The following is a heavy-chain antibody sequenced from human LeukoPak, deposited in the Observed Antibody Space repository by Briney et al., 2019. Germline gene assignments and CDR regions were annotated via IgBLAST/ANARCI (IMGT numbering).Heavy chain of an antibody. CDR2: IWYDGSNK. D-gene: IGHD5-12*01. V-gene: IGHV3-33*01. CDR3: ARDRLRGYSGYDPWYVFDY. Sequence: PGGSLRLSCAASGFTFSNYGMHWVRQAPGKGLEWVADIWYDGSNKYYADSVKGRFTISRDNSKNTLYLQMNSLRAEDTAVYYCARDRLRGYSGYDPWYVFDYWGPGTLVTVSS. J-gene: IGHJ4*02. CDR1: GFTFSNYG.